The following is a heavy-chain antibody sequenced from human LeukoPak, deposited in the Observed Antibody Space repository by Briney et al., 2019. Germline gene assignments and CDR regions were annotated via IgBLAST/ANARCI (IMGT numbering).Heavy chain of an antibody. D-gene: IGHD4-11*01. CDR2: ISAHNGNT. V-gene: IGHV1-18*01. J-gene: IGHJ4*02. CDR1: GYSFTNYG. CDR3: ARAETTLLLNY. Sequence: GASVKASCKASGYSFTNYGIIWARQTPGQGLQWMGWISAHNGNTNYAQKLQGRVTLTTDTSMSTVYMELRSLTSGDTAVYYCARAETTLLLNYWGQGTLVTVSS.